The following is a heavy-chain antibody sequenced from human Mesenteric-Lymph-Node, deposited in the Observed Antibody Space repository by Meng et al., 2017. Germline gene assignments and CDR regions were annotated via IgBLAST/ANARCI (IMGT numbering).Heavy chain of an antibody. CDR2: ISDTGYYT. J-gene: IGHJ4*02. D-gene: IGHD6-13*01. Sequence: VHVVGSGGGLGKAGESLGISCAAFGFSFNSYTICWVRRAPGKGLGWLSSISDTGYYTYYADSAKGRFTISRDNDEQSQFLQMNSLTVGDTAVYYCASLGYPVDYWGQGTLVTVSS. CDR1: GFSFNSYT. CDR3: ASLGYPVDY. V-gene: IGHV3-21*01.